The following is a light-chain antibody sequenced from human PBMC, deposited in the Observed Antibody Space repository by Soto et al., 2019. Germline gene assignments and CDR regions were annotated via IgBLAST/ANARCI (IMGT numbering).Light chain of an antibody. CDR1: SSDVGGYNY. CDR2: GVT. J-gene: IGLJ1*01. Sequence: QSVLTQPASVSGSPGQSITISCTGTSSDVGGYNYVSWYQQHPGIAPKLLIYGVTNRPSGVSTRFSGSKSGNTASLSISGLQAEYEADYHCSLYTSASTLLYLFGTGTKVTVL. CDR3: SLYTSASTLLYL. V-gene: IGLV2-14*01.